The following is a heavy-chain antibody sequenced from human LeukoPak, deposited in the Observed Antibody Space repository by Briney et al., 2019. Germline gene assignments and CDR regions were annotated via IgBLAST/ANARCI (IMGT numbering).Heavy chain of an antibody. CDR2: IYYSGST. D-gene: IGHD3-22*01. CDR1: GGSISSGGYS. CDR3: ARSSGYYDN. V-gene: IGHV4-31*03. Sequence: PSETLSLTCTVSGGSISSGGYSWSWIRQHPGQGLEWIGYIYYSGSTYYNPSLKSRVTISVDTSKNQFSLKLSSVTAADTAVYYCARSSGYYDNWGQGTLVTVSS. J-gene: IGHJ4*02.